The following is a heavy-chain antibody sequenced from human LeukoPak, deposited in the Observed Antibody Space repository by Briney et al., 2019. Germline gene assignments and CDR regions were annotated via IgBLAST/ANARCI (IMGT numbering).Heavy chain of an antibody. Sequence: PGGSLRLSCAASGFTVSSNYMSWVRQAPGKGLEWVSVIYSGGSTYYADSVKGRFTISRDNSKNTLYLQMNSLRAEDTAVYYCARDLYGIYYMDVWGKGTTVTISS. D-gene: IGHD3-16*01. CDR2: IYSGGST. J-gene: IGHJ6*03. CDR1: GFTVSSNY. CDR3: ARDLYGIYYMDV. V-gene: IGHV3-53*01.